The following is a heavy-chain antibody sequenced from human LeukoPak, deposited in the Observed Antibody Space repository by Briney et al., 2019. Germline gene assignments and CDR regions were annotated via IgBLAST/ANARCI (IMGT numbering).Heavy chain of an antibody. Sequence: GRSLRLSCAASGFTFSSYAMSWVRQAPGKGLEWVAAISGSGGSTYYADSVKGRFTISRDNSKNTLYLQMNSLRAEDTAVYYCAKGFGELLLYYFDYWGQGTLVTVSS. J-gene: IGHJ4*02. CDR2: ISGSGGST. D-gene: IGHD3-10*01. CDR1: GFTFSSYA. CDR3: AKGFGELLLYYFDY. V-gene: IGHV3-23*01.